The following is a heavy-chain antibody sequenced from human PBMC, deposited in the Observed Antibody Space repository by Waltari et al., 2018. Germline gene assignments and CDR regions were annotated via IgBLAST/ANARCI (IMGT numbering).Heavy chain of an antibody. D-gene: IGHD4-17*01. V-gene: IGHV3-30*07. CDR3: AKGDDYGDYVWWYFDL. CDR2: ISYDGSNK. J-gene: IGHJ2*01. CDR1: GFTFSSYA. Sequence: QVQLVESGGGVVQPGRSLRLSCAASGFTFSSYAMHWVRQAPGKGLEWVAVISYDGSNKYYADSVKGRFTSSRDNSKNTLYLQMNSLRAEDTAVYYCAKGDDYGDYVWWYFDLWGRGTLVTVSS.